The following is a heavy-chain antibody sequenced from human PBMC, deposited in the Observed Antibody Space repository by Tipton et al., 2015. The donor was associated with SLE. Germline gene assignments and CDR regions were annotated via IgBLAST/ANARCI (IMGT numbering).Heavy chain of an antibody. D-gene: IGHD3-16*01. Sequence: TLSLTCTVSGGSISSSSYYWGWIRQPPGKGLEWIGSIYHSGSTNYNPSLKSRVTISVDKSKNQFSLKLSSVTAADTAVYYCARARAGDHYFDYWGQGTLVTVSS. V-gene: IGHV4-39*07. CDR2: IYHSGST. J-gene: IGHJ4*02. CDR3: ARARAGDHYFDY. CDR1: GGSISSSSYY.